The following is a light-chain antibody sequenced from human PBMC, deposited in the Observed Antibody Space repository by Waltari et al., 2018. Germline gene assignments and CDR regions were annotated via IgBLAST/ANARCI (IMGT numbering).Light chain of an antibody. V-gene: IGKV1-5*03. CDR3: QQYSIYST. J-gene: IGKJ2*01. CDR1: QSVGSW. CDR2: QAS. Sequence: DIQMTQSPSTLSASVGDRVTITCRASQSVGSWLAWYQQKPGKAPKLLIYQASNLESGVPSRFSCSESVTEVTLTISSLQPDDFATYSCQQYSIYSTFGQGTQLQI.